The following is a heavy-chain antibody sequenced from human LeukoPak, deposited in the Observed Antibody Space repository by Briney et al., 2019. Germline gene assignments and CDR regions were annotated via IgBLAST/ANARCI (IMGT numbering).Heavy chain of an antibody. V-gene: IGHV4-4*07. D-gene: IGHD3-3*01. CDR3: ARDLSGIDYDFWSGYPFDP. CDR2: IYTSGST. CDR1: GGSISSYY. Sequence: SETLSLTCTVSGGSISSYYWSWIRQPAGKGLEWIGRIYTSGSTNYNPSLKSRVTMSVDTSKNQFSLKLSSVTAADTAVYYCARDLSGIDYDFWSGYPFDPWGQGTLVTVSS. J-gene: IGHJ5*02.